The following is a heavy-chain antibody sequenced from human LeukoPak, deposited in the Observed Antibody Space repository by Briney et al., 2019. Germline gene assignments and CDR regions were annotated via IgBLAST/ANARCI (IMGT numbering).Heavy chain of an antibody. CDR2: ISGSGGST. CDR3: AKDQSRGYSGYGYYFDY. D-gene: IGHD5-12*01. Sequence: PGGSLRLSCAASGFTFSSYAMSWVRQAPGKGLEWVSAISGSGGSTYCADSVKGRFTISRDNSKNTLYLQMNSLRAEDTAVYYCAKDQSRGYSGYGYYFDYWGQGTLVTVSS. CDR1: GFTFSSYA. V-gene: IGHV3-23*01. J-gene: IGHJ4*02.